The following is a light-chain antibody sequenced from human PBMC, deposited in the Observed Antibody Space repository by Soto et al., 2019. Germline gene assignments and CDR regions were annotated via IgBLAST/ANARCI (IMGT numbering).Light chain of an antibody. V-gene: IGLV1-40*01. Sequence: QLVLTQPHSVSGAPGQRVTISCTGSSTNLGAGYEVHWYQHVPGTAPTLLISGNTNRPSGVPDRFSGSKSGTSASLAISGLQAADEADYYCQSYDNRLTAVVFGGGTKLTVL. CDR3: QSYDNRLTAVV. J-gene: IGLJ2*01. CDR2: GNT. CDR1: STNLGAGYE.